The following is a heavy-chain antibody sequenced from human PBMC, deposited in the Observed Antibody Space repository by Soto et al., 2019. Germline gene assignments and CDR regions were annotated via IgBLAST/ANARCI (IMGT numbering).Heavy chain of an antibody. CDR3: AGEVGAAYFDY. CDR1: GGSISSYY. J-gene: IGHJ4*02. V-gene: IGHV4-59*01. D-gene: IGHD2-15*01. Sequence: PSETLSLTCAVSGGSISSYYWSWIRQPPGKGLEWIGYIYYSGSTNYNPPLKSRVTISLDTSKNQFSLKLSSVTAADTAVYYCAGEVGAAYFDYWGQGTLVTVSS. CDR2: IYYSGST.